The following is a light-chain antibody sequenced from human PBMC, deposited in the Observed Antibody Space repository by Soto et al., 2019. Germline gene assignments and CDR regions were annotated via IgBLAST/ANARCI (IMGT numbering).Light chain of an antibody. Sequence: EIVLTQSPGTLSLSPGERATLSCRASQSVSSSYLAWYQQKPGQAPRLLIYGASSRATGIPDRFSGSGSGTDFTLTISRLEPEDFAVYSCQQYGSSSWTFGQGTKVEL. CDR1: QSVSSSY. V-gene: IGKV3-20*01. J-gene: IGKJ1*01. CDR3: QQYGSSSWT. CDR2: GAS.